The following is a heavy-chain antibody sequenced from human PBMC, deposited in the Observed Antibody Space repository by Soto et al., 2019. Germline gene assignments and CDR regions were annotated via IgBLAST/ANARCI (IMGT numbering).Heavy chain of an antibody. CDR3: ASRDPGTSVDF. CDR1: GGSLTRNNW. CDR2: IYRTGST. V-gene: IGHV4-4*02. D-gene: IGHD1-7*01. Sequence: SETRRLPWAVSGGSLTRNNWWAWGRQHPGQGLEWIGEIYRTGSTNYNPSLKSRVTISLDKSENQFSLKVTSLTAADTAVYFCASRDPGTSVDFCGQGTLVIVSA. J-gene: IGHJ4*02.